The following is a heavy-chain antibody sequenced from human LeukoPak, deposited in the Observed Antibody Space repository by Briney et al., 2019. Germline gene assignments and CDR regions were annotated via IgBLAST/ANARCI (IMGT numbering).Heavy chain of an antibody. CDR1: GYTFTGYY. CDR3: ARDLDDSSGYTDY. Sequence: ASVKVSCKASGYTFTGYYMHWVRQAPGQGLEWMGWINPNSGGTNYAQKLQGRVTMTRDTSISTAYMELSRLRSDDTAVYYCARDLDDSSGYTDYWGQGTLVTVSS. CDR2: INPNSGGT. J-gene: IGHJ4*02. V-gene: IGHV1-2*02. D-gene: IGHD3-22*01.